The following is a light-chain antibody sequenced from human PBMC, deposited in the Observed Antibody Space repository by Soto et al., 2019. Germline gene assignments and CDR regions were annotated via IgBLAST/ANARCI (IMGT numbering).Light chain of an antibody. V-gene: IGKV3-20*01. J-gene: IGKJ3*01. CDR2: GAS. Sequence: EIVLTQSPGTLSLSPGERATLSCRASQSVSSSYLALYQQKPGQAPRLLIYGASSRATGIPDRFSGSGSGTDFTLTISRLEPEDFAVYYCHQYGSSPFTFGPGTKVDIK. CDR3: HQYGSSPFT. CDR1: QSVSSSY.